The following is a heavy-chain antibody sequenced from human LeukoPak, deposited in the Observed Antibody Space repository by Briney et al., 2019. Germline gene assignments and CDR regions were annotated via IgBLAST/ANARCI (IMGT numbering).Heavy chain of an antibody. J-gene: IGHJ3*02. CDR2: IYYSGST. Sequence: SETLSLTCTVSGGSISSSSYYWGWIRQPPGKGLEWIGSIYYSGSTYYNPSLKSRVTISVDTSKNQFSLKLSSVTAADTAVYYCAREPFVVVPAPAMRAFDIWGQGTMVTVSS. V-gene: IGHV4-39*02. D-gene: IGHD2-2*01. CDR3: AREPFVVVPAPAMRAFDI. CDR1: GGSISSSSYY.